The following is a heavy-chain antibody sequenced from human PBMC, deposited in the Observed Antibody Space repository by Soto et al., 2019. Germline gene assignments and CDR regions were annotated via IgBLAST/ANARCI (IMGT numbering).Heavy chain of an antibody. CDR1: GGSVSSGSYY. V-gene: IGHV4-61*01. CDR3: ARDSSYGDYFDY. Sequence: SETLSLTCTVSGGSVSSGSYYWSWIRQPPGKRLEWIGYIYYSGSTNYTPSLKSRVTISVDTSKNQFSLKVSSVTAADTAVYYCARDSSYGDYFDYWGQGTLVTVSS. CDR2: IYYSGST. J-gene: IGHJ4*02. D-gene: IGHD4-17*01.